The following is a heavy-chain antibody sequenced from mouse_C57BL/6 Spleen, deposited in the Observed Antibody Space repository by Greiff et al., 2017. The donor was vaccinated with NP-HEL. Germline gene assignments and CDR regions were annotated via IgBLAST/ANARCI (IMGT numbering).Heavy chain of an antibody. Sequence: QVHVKQSGAELAKPGASVKLSCKASGYTFTSYWMHWVKQRPGQGLEWIGYINPSSGYTKYNQKFKDKATLTADKSSSTAYMQLSSLTYEDSAVYYCARSYGSSYYYFDYWGQGTTLTVSS. CDR2: INPSSGYT. CDR1: GYTFTSYW. D-gene: IGHD1-1*01. J-gene: IGHJ2*01. V-gene: IGHV1-7*01. CDR3: ARSYGSSYYYFDY.